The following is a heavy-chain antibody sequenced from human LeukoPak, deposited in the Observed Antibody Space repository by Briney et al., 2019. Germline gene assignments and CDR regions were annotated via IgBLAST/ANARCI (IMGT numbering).Heavy chain of an antibody. D-gene: IGHD6-13*01. CDR3: ARMGIAAVGAYYFDY. V-gene: IGHV3-21*05. CDR1: GLTFSSYW. Sequence: GGSLRLSCEASGLTFSSYWMHWVRQVPGKGLEWVSYISRNSYTNYADSVKGRFTISRDNAKNSLYLQMASLRAEDTAVYYCARMGIAAVGAYYFDYWGQGTLVAVSS. CDR2: ISRNSYT. J-gene: IGHJ4*02.